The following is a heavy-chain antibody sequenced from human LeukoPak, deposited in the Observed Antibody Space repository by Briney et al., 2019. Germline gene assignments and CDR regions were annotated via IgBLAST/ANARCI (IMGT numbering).Heavy chain of an antibody. V-gene: IGHV3-48*03. CDR3: ARDSIVPLYL. J-gene: IGHJ4*02. Sequence: PGGSLRLSCAASGFTFSSYEMNWVRQAPGKGPEWVSSISSSSGDIYYGDSVKGRFTISRDNAKNSLYLQMNSLRAEDTAVYYCARDSIVPLYLWGQGTLVTVSS. D-gene: IGHD2-2*01. CDR2: ISSSSGDI. CDR1: GFTFSSYE.